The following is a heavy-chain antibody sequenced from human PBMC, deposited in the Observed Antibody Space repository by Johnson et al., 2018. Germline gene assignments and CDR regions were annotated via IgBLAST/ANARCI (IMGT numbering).Heavy chain of an antibody. V-gene: IGHV3-15*01. D-gene: IGHD6-19*01. CDR1: GFTFRNAW. J-gene: IGHJ1*01. Sequence: VQLVQSGGGLVKPGGSLSLSCAASGFTFRNAWMNWVRQAPGKGREWVGRIQSQTAGGARDSAAPVKGRFTISRGDSINTLYLQMDSLKTEDTAVYYFTTDHPGGDGWYGYLQHWGQGTLVTVSS. CDR2: IQSQTAGGAR. CDR3: TTDHPGGDGWYGYLQH.